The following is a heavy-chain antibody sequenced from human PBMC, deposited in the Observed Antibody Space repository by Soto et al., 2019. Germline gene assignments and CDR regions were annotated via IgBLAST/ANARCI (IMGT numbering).Heavy chain of an antibody. CDR1: GFTFSIYL. Sequence: GGSLRLFCAASGFTFSIYLMHWVRQVPGKGPEWVSRINDDGSSTNYADSVKGRFTISRDNAKNTLYLQMNDLRAEDTAVYYCTRGPRSTSTGTGAFWGQGTLVTVSS. J-gene: IGHJ4*02. CDR2: INDDGSST. CDR3: TRGPRSTSTGTGAF. D-gene: IGHD1-1*01. V-gene: IGHV3-74*01.